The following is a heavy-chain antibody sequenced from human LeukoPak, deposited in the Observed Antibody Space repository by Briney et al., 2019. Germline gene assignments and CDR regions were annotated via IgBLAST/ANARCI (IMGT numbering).Heavy chain of an antibody. D-gene: IGHD5-18*01. J-gene: IGHJ4*02. CDR2: IYYSGST. CDR3: AREVGYSYGSYFDY. V-gene: IGHV4-59*01. CDR1: GGSISSYY. Sequence: TSETLSLTCTVSGGSISSYYWSWIRQPPGKGLEWIGYIYYSGSTNYNPSLKSRVTISVDTSKNQFSLKLSSVTAAATAVYYCAREVGYSYGSYFDYWGQGTLVTVSS.